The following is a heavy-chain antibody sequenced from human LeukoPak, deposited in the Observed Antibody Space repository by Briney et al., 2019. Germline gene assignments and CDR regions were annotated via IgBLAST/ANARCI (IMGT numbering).Heavy chain of an antibody. CDR1: GFTFSNAW. Sequence: GGSLRLSCAAPGFTFSNAWMSWVRQAPGKGLEWVARIKSKTDGGIVDYAAPLKGRFIISRDDSETTLYLHMSSLATEDTAVYYCTTDYNYDSSGVRALFDNWGQGTLVTVSS. V-gene: IGHV3-15*01. CDR2: IKSKTDGGIV. J-gene: IGHJ4*02. CDR3: TTDYNYDSSGVRALFDN. D-gene: IGHD3-22*01.